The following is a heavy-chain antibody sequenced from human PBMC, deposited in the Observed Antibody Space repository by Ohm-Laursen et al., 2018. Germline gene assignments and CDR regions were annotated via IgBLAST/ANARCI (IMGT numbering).Heavy chain of an antibody. V-gene: IGHV3-9*01. J-gene: IGHJ6*02. D-gene: IGHD6-6*01. CDR2: ISWNSDSI. CDR3: AKDSYSSSSYYYGMDV. Sequence: SLRLSCAAFGFTFDDYAMHWVRQAPGKGLEWVSGISWNSDSIGYADSVKGRFTIFRDNAKNSLYLQMNSLRAEDTALYYCAKDSYSSSSYYYGMDVWGQGTTVTVSS. CDR1: GFTFDDYA.